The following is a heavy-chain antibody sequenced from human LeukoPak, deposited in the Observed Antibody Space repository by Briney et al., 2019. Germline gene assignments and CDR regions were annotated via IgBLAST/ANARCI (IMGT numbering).Heavy chain of an antibody. Sequence: KSSETLSLTCTVSGGSISGYYWSWIRQPPGKGLGWIGYIYYSGSTNYNPSLKSRVTISVDTSKNQFSLKLSSVTAADTAVYYCARGIRGYSYGPFDYWGQGTLVTVSS. CDR2: IYYSGST. J-gene: IGHJ4*02. CDR1: GGSISGYY. V-gene: IGHV4-59*08. CDR3: ARGIRGYSYGPFDY. D-gene: IGHD5-18*01.